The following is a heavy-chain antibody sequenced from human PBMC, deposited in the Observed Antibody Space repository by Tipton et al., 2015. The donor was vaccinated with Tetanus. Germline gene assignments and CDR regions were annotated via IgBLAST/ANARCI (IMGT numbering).Heavy chain of an antibody. CDR2: INPSGGST. CDR1: GYTFTSYY. CDR3: ARDEKLEYCSSTSCSLGFDY. J-gene: IGHJ4*02. D-gene: IGHD2-2*01. Sequence: GQLVQSGAEVKKPGASVKVSCKASGYTFTSYYMHWVRQDPGQGLEWMGIINPSGGSTSYAQKFQGRVTMTRDTSTSTVYMELSSLRSEDTAVYYCARDEKLEYCSSTSCSLGFDYWGQGALVTVSS. V-gene: IGHV1-46*01.